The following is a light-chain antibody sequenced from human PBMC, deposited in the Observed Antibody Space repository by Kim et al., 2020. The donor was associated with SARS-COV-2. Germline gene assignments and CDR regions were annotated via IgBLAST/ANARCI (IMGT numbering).Light chain of an antibody. J-gene: IGLJ3*02. CDR1: SNNVGNLG. CDR3: SACDSTLSVWV. CDR2: RNN. Sequence: QAGLTQPPSVSKGLGQTATLTCSGNSNNVGNLGAAWLQQHQGHPPKLQSYRNNNRPSGISERFSASRSGNTASLTITGLQPEDEADYYCSACDSTLSVWVFGGGTQLTVL. V-gene: IGLV10-54*01.